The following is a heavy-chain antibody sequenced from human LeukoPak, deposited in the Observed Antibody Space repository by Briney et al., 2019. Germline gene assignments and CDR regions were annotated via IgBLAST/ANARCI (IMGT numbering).Heavy chain of an antibody. Sequence: PGGSLRLSCAASGFTFSSYAMHWVRQAPGKGLEWVAVISYDGSNKYYADSVKGRFTISRDNSKNTLYLQMNSLRAEDTAVYYCARGNRNYYYMDVWGKGTTVTVSS. CDR3: ARGNRNYYYMDV. J-gene: IGHJ6*03. CDR1: GFTFSSYA. V-gene: IGHV3-30-3*01. CDR2: ISYDGSNK. D-gene: IGHD2/OR15-2a*01.